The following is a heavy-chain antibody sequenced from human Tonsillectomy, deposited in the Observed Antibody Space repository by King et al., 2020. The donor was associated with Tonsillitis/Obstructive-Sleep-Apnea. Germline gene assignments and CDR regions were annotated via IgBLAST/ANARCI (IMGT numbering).Heavy chain of an antibody. Sequence: VQLVESGPEMKEPGGSLKISCQGSGNKFSSYWIGWVRQMPGKGLEWMGIIYLADSNTQYSPSFQGQVTISADKSINTAFLQWSSLKASDTATYYCASTINGNFRWDYWGQGTLVTVSS. CDR1: GNKFSSYW. CDR3: ASTINGNFRWDY. CDR2: IYLADSNT. V-gene: IGHV5-51*01. D-gene: IGHD1-20*01. J-gene: IGHJ4*02.